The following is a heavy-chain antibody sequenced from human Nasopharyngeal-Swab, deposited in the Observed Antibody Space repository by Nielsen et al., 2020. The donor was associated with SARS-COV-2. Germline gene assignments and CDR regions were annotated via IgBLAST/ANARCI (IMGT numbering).Heavy chain of an antibody. Sequence: GESLKISCAASGFTFSSYSMNWVRQAPGKGPEWVSSISSSSSYIYYADSVKGRFTISRDNAKNSLYLQMNSLRAEDTAVYYCAKDTGDYCSSTSCYPRHAFDIWGQGTMVTVSS. D-gene: IGHD2-2*01. V-gene: IGHV3-21*01. CDR2: ISSSSSYI. CDR3: AKDTGDYCSSTSCYPRHAFDI. J-gene: IGHJ3*02. CDR1: GFTFSSYS.